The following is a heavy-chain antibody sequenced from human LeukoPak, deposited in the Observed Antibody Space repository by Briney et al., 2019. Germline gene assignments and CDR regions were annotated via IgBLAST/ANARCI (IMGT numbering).Heavy chain of an antibody. Sequence: PGGSLRLSCAASGFTFSSYSMNWVRQAPGKGLEWVSSISSSSSYIYYADSAKGRFTISRDNAKNSLYLQMNSLRAEDTAVYYCARFPGGIAAAYWGQGTLVTVSS. CDR2: ISSSSSYI. V-gene: IGHV3-21*01. J-gene: IGHJ4*02. CDR3: ARFPGGIAAAY. D-gene: IGHD6-25*01. CDR1: GFTFSSYS.